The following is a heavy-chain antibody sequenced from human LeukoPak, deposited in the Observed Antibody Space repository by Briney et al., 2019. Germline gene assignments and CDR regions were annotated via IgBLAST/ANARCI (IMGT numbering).Heavy chain of an antibody. Sequence: KPSETLSLACTVSGGSISSYYWSWIRQPPGKGLEWIGYIYYSGSTNYNPSLKSRVTISVDTSKNQFSLKLSSVTAADTAVYYCARGGYCSGGSCLRSRNAFDIWGQGTMVTVSS. CDR1: GGSISSYY. J-gene: IGHJ3*02. D-gene: IGHD2-15*01. CDR3: ARGGYCSGGSCLRSRNAFDI. CDR2: IYYSGST. V-gene: IGHV4-59*01.